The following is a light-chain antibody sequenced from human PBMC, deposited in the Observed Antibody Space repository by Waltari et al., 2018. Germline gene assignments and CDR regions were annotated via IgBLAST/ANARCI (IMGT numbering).Light chain of an antibody. CDR1: QNVGKY. V-gene: IGKV3-20*01. CDR2: HAS. CDR3: QKYVTLPAT. Sequence: EFLLTQSPGPVSVSPGEGVTLSCRSSQNVGKYLAWYQHRTVQPPRLLIYHASNRAIGIPDRFSGSGSGTDFSLTISRLEPEDFAVYYCQKYVTLPATFGQGTKVEIK. J-gene: IGKJ1*01.